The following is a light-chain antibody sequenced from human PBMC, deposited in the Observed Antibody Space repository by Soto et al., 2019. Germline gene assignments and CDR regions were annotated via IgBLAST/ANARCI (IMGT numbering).Light chain of an antibody. CDR1: QSISTY. Sequence: DIQMTQSPSSLSASIGDRITITCRASQSISTYLNWYQQRPGKAPNLLIYGASTLHNGVPSRFSGSGSATDFTLTISSMQPEDFATYYCQQSFITPPRTFGGGTKVEIK. CDR2: GAS. J-gene: IGKJ4*01. CDR3: QQSFITPPRT. V-gene: IGKV1-39*01.